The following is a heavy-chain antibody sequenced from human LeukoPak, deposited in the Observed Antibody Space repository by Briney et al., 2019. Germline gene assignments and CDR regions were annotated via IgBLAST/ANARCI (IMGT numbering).Heavy chain of an antibody. CDR1: GGSFSGYY. CDR2: IDHRGST. Sequence: PSETLSLTCVVYGGSFSGYYWSWSRQSPGKGLEWIGEIDHRGSTTYNPSLKSRVTMSVDTSKNRFSLKLNSVTAADTAVYYCARGRLRFLEMDVWGKGTMVTVSS. V-gene: IGHV4-34*01. J-gene: IGHJ6*04. CDR3: ARGRLRFLEMDV. D-gene: IGHD3-3*01.